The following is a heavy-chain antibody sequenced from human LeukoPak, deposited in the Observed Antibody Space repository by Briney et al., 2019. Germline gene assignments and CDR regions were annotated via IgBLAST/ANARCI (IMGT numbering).Heavy chain of an antibody. J-gene: IGHJ4*02. D-gene: IGHD6-19*01. V-gene: IGHV3-30*18. Sequence: GRSLRLSCAASGFTFSSYGMHWVRQAPGKGLEWVAVISYDGSNKYYADSVKGRFTISRDNSKNTLYLQMNSLRAEDTAVYYCAKDIAVAGTGGWGQGTLVTVSS. CDR2: ISYDGSNK. CDR3: AKDIAVAGTGG. CDR1: GFTFSSYG.